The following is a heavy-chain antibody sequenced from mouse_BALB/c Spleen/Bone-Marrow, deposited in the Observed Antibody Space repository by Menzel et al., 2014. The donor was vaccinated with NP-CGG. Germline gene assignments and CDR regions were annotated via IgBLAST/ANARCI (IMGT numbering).Heavy chain of an antibody. CDR2: ILPGSGST. CDR1: GYTFSRYW. V-gene: IGHV1-9*01. D-gene: IGHD2-1*01. CDR3: ARNYGNYVWFAN. J-gene: IGHJ3*01. Sequence: VQLQESGAELMKPGASVKISCKATGYTFSRYWIEWVKQRPGHGLEWIGEILPGSGSTNYSEKFKGEATFTADTSSNTAYMQLSSLTSEDSAVYYCARNYGNYVWFANWGQGTLVTVSA.